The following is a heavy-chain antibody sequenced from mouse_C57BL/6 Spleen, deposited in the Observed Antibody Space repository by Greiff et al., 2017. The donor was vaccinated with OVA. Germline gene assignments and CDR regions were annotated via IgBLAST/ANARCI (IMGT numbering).Heavy chain of an antibody. CDR1: GFTFSDYY. Sequence: EVQLVESEGGLVQPGSSMKLSCTASGFTFSDYYMAWVRQVPEKGLEWVANINYDGSSTYYLDSLKSRFIISRDNAKNILYLQMSSLKSEDTATYYCAREDSYFDYWGQGTTLTVSS. J-gene: IGHJ2*01. CDR3: AREDSYFDY. V-gene: IGHV5-16*01. CDR2: INYDGSST.